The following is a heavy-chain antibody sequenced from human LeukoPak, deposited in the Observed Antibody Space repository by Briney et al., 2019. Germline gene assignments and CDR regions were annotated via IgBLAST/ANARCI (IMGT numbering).Heavy chain of an antibody. Sequence: GRSLRLSCTASGFTFGDYAMSWVRQAPGKGLEWVGFIRSKTYGGTTEYAASVKGRFTISRDDSKSIAYLQMNSLKTEDPAVYYCTRALKKAALAYYFDYWGQGTLVTVSS. J-gene: IGHJ4*02. D-gene: IGHD6-6*01. CDR3: TRALKKAALAYYFDY. CDR2: IRSKTYGGTT. CDR1: GFTFGDYA. V-gene: IGHV3-49*04.